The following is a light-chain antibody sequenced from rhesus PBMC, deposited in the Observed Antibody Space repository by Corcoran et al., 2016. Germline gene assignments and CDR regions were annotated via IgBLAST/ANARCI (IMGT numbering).Light chain of an antibody. CDR3: QQYDALPWT. J-gene: IGKJ1*01. V-gene: IGKV1-19*01. CDR1: QDISNW. CDR2: YAS. Sequence: DIQMTQSPSSLSASVGDKVTITCHASQDISNWLDWYQPKPGKAPKPQIYYASSLQSGVPSRFSGSGAGTDDILTISSLQPEDFATYYCQQYDALPWTFGQGTRVEIK.